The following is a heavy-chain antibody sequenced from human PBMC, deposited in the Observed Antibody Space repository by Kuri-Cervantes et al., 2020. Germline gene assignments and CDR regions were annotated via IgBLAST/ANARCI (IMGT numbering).Heavy chain of an antibody. CDR1: GFTFSDYY. CDR2: ISSSGSTI. J-gene: IGHJ6*02. V-gene: IGHV3-11*04. D-gene: IGHD3-10*02. CDR3: HYVYYYYGMDV. Sequence: GESLKISCAASGFTFSDYYMSWIRQAPGKGLEWVSYISSSGSTIYYADSVKGRFTISRDNSKNTLYLQMNSLRAEDTAVYYCHYVYYYYGMDVWGQGTTVTVSS.